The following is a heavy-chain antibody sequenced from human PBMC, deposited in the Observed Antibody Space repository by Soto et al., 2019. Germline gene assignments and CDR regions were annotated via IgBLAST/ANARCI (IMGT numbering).Heavy chain of an antibody. Sequence: GGSLRLSCAASGFTFDDYAMHWVRQAPGKGLEWVSGLSWDSGTIGHADSVKGRFTISRDNAKSSLYLQMNSLGSEDTALYYCAKGVGATQGSGFDIWGQGAMVTVSS. CDR1: GFTFDDYA. CDR3: AKGVGATQGSGFDI. J-gene: IGHJ3*02. V-gene: IGHV3-9*01. CDR2: LSWDSGTI. D-gene: IGHD1-26*01.